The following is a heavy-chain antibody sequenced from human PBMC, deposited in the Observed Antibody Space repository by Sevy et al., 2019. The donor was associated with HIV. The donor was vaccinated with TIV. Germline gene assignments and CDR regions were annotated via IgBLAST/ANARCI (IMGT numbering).Heavy chain of an antibody. D-gene: IGHD3-16*01. V-gene: IGHV1-58*01. Sequence: ASVKVSCKASGFTFSSSAVQWVRQARGQRLEWIGWIVIGSGVTDYAPKFQERVTITRDMSTTTVYMDLSSLRSEDTAVYYCSAEDMTTVGGLLRVFDFWGQGTMVTVSS. CDR1: GFTFSSSA. CDR2: IVIGSGVT. CDR3: SAEDMTTVGGLLRVFDF. J-gene: IGHJ3*01.